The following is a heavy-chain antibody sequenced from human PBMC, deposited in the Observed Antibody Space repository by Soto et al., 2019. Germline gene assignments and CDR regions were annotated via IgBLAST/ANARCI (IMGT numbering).Heavy chain of an antibody. CDR1: GYSFTSYW. Sequence: LKISCKGSGYSFTSYWISWVRQMPGKGLEWMGRIDPSDSYTNYSPSFQGHVTISADKSISTAYLQWSSLKASDTAMYYCARGIAVAGTIYYYGMDVWGQGTTVTVSS. V-gene: IGHV5-10-1*01. CDR3: ARGIAVAGTIYYYGMDV. J-gene: IGHJ6*02. CDR2: IDPSDSYT. D-gene: IGHD6-19*01.